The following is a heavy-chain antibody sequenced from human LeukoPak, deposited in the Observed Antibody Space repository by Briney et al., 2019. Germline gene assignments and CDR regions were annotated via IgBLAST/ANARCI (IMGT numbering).Heavy chain of an antibody. CDR1: GGTFSSYA. J-gene: IGHJ6*02. D-gene: IGHD5-12*01. Sequence: ASVKVSCKASGGTFSSYAISWVRQAPGQGLEWMGGIIPIFGTANYAQKFQGRVTITADESTSTAYMELSSLRSEDTAVYYCARDRTSYSGYDFYYYGMDVWGQGTTVTVSS. V-gene: IGHV1-69*13. CDR2: IIPIFGTA. CDR3: ARDRTSYSGYDFYYYGMDV.